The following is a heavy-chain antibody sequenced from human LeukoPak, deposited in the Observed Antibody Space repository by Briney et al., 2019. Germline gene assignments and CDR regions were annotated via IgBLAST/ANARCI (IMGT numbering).Heavy chain of an antibody. CDR2: IYYSGST. D-gene: IGHD4-17*01. Sequence: SETLSLTCTVSGGSISSYYWSWIRQPPGKGLEWIGSIYYSGSTYYNPSLKSRVTISVDTSKNQFSLKLSSVTAADTAVYYCARVYGRNWFDPWGQGTLVTVSS. CDR1: GGSISSYY. V-gene: IGHV4-59*12. J-gene: IGHJ5*02. CDR3: ARVYGRNWFDP.